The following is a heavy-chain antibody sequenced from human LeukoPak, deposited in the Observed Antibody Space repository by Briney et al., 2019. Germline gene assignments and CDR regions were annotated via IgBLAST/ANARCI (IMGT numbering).Heavy chain of an antibody. CDR2: IWYDGSDK. CDR1: GFTFSSYG. J-gene: IGHJ4*02. D-gene: IGHD2-15*01. CDR3: ARDGCSGGSCYGIDY. Sequence: GSLRLSCAASGFTFSSYGMHWVRQAPGKGLEWVAVIWYDGSDKYYADSVKGRFTISRDNSKNTLYLRMNSLRAEDTAMYYCARDGCSGGSCYGIDYWGQGTLVTVSS. V-gene: IGHV3-33*01.